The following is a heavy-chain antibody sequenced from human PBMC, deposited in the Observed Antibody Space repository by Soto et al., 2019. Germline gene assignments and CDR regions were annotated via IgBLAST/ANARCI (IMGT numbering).Heavy chain of an antibody. CDR1: GYPFTSYH. J-gene: IGHJ5*02. Sequence: QVQLVQSGAEVKKPGASVKVSCKAFGYPFTSYHITWVRQAPGQGLEWMGWINGHNGETNYAQKFQGRVSMTTHTSTSTAYMELRSLRSDDTAVYYCARYCTNGVRYHNWFDPWGQGTLVTVSS. CDR2: INGHNGET. CDR3: ARYCTNGVRYHNWFDP. D-gene: IGHD2-8*01. V-gene: IGHV1-18*01.